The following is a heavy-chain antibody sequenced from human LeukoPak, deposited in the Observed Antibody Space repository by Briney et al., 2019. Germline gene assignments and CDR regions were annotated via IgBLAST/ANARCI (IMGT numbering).Heavy chain of an antibody. CDR3: ARKIAAYYMDV. D-gene: IGHD6-25*01. CDR2: IKQEGSEK. V-gene: IGHV3-7*01. CDR1: GFTFSSYW. J-gene: IGHJ6*03. Sequence: GGSLRLSCAASGFTFSSYWMSWVRQAPGKGLEWVAIIKQEGSEKYYVDSVKGRFTISRDNAKNSPYLQMNSLRAEDTAVYYCARKIAAYYMDVWGKGTTVTVSS.